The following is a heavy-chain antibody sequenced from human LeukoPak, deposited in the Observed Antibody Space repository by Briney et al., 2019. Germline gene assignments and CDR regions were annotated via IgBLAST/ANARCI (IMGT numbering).Heavy chain of an antibody. V-gene: IGHV3-53*01. J-gene: IGHJ5*01. CDR1: GFTVSSNY. D-gene: IGHD4-11*01. CDR2: IYSGGST. CDR3: AKKGVTVIGSNWFDS. Sequence: GGSLRLSCAASGFTVSSNYMSWVRQAPGKGLEWVSVIYSGGSTYYADSVRGRFTISRDNSKNTLYLQMNSLRAEDTAVYYCAKKGVTVIGSNWFDSWGQGTLVTVSS.